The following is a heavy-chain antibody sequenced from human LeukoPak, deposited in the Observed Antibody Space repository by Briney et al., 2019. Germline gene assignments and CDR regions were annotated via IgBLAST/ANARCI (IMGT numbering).Heavy chain of an antibody. J-gene: IGHJ6*03. CDR1: GGSFSGYY. Sequence: NSSETLSLTCAVYGGSFSGYYWSWIRQPPGKGLEWIGYIYYSGSTNYNPSLKSRVTISVDTSENQFSLKLSSVTAADTAVYYCARVPKIVVPAAILYYYYYMDVWGKGTTVTVSS. CDR2: IYYSGST. CDR3: ARVPKIVVPAAILYYYYYMDV. D-gene: IGHD2-2*01. V-gene: IGHV4-59*01.